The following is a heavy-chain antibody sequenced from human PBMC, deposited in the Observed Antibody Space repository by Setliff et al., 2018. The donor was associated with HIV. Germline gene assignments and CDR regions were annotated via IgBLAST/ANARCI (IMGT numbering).Heavy chain of an antibody. D-gene: IGHD5-18*01. Sequence: ASVKVSCKTSGYTFTSYDINWVRQATGQGLEWMGWMNPNSGNTGYAQKFQGRVTMTRNTSISTAYMELSSLRSEDTAVYYCARALWVDGDYYYGMDVWGQGTTVTVSS. CDR1: GYTFTSYD. V-gene: IGHV1-8*01. CDR2: MNPNSGNT. CDR3: ARALWVDGDYYYGMDV. J-gene: IGHJ6*02.